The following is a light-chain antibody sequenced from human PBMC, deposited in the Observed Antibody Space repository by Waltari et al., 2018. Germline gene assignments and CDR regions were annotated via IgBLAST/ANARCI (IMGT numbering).Light chain of an antibody. J-gene: IGLJ3*02. CDR3: SLYMGSGIWV. CDR1: SCSSSSPSY. V-gene: IGLV8-61*01. CDR2: KAT. Sequence: QTVVTQEPSLSVSPGGTVTLTCALSSCSSSSPSYAPWYQQTPGQAPRTLVYKATSRSSGVPDRFSGSILGNKAALTITGARADDESDYYCSLYMGSGIWVFGGGTKLTVL.